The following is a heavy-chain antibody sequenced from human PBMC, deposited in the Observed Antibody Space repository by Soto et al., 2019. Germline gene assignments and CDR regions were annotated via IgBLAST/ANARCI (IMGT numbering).Heavy chain of an antibody. CDR1: GFTFSSYG. J-gene: IGHJ4*02. D-gene: IGHD5-12*01. CDR2: IWYDGSNK. Sequence: QVQLVESGGGVVQPGRSLRLSCAASGFTFSSYGMHWVRQAPGKGLEWVAVIWYDGSNKYYADSVKGRFTISIDNSKNTLYLQMNSLRAEDTAVYYCARYGMATFDYWGQGTLVTVSS. V-gene: IGHV3-33*01. CDR3: ARYGMATFDY.